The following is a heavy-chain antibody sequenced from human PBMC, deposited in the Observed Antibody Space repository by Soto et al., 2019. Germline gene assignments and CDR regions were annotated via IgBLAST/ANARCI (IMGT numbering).Heavy chain of an antibody. CDR1: GYSFTDYH. CDR3: ARGHSTDCSNGVCSFFYNHEMDV. CDR2: INPKSGGT. V-gene: IGHV1-2*04. J-gene: IGHJ6*02. D-gene: IGHD2-8*01. Sequence: GASVQVSCEASGYSFTDYHIHWVRQAPGQGLEWLGRINPKSGGTSTAQKFQGWVTMTRDRSISTVYMELTRLRSDDTAVYFCARGHSTDCSNGVCSFFYNHEMDVWGQGTTVTVSS.